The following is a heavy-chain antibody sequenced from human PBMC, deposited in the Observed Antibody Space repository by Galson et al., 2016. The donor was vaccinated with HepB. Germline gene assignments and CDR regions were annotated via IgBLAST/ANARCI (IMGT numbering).Heavy chain of an antibody. CDR3: AKDIGYCSGGTCPNDAFDI. D-gene: IGHD2-15*01. Sequence: SLRLSCAASGFTFSSYGIHWVRQAPGKGLEWVALIWYDGTNEYYADSVKGRFTISRDNFKNTLYLQMNSRRAEDTAVYYCAKDIGYCSGGTCPNDAFDIWGQGTMVTVSS. V-gene: IGHV3-33*06. CDR2: IWYDGTNE. J-gene: IGHJ3*02. CDR1: GFTFSSYG.